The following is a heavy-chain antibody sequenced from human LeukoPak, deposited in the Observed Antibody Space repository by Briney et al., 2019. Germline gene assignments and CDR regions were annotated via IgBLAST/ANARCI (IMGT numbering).Heavy chain of an antibody. CDR2: IYPYDSDT. CDR3: AIFDFLFGEIDNWFDP. Sequence: GESLKISCKASGYSFISHWIGWVRQRPGQGLEFMGIIYPYDSDTKYSPSLQGQVTISVDKSISITYLQWRSLKASDTAMYYCAIFDFLFGEIDNWFDPWGQGTQVTVSS. CDR1: GYSFISHW. J-gene: IGHJ5*02. V-gene: IGHV5-51*01. D-gene: IGHD3-16*01.